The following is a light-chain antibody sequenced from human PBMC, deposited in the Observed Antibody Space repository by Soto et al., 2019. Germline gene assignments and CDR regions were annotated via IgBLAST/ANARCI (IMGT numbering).Light chain of an antibody. CDR1: QSVSSSY. Sequence: DIVLTQFPGTLSLSPGERATLSCRASQSVSSSYLAWYQQKPGQAPRLLIYGASARATGIPDRFSGSGSGTEFTLTISGLQSEDFAVYYCQQYNNWLITFGQGTRLEIK. V-gene: IGKV3D-15*01. J-gene: IGKJ5*01. CDR3: QQYNNWLIT. CDR2: GAS.